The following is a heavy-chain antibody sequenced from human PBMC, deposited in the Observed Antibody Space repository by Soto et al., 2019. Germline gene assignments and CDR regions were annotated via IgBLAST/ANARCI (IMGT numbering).Heavy chain of an antibody. Sequence: QVQLQESGPGLVKPSGTLSLTCAVSGGSISSSNWWSWVRQPPGKGLEWIGEIYHSGSTNYNPSLKSRVTTSVDKSKNQFSLKLSSVTAADTAVHYCARVSGSYYYGMDVWGQGTTVTVSS. CDR3: ARVSGSYYYGMDV. CDR2: IYHSGST. J-gene: IGHJ6*02. D-gene: IGHD1-26*01. CDR1: GGSISSSNW. V-gene: IGHV4-4*02.